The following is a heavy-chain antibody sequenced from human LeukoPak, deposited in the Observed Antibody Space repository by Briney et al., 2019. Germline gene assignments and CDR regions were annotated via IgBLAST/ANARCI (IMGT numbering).Heavy chain of an antibody. CDR1: GFTFTSCA. Sequence: GGSLRLSCAASGFTFTSCAMSWVRQAPGKGLEWVSAVSATGGSTFHADSVKGRSIISRDNSKNTLYLQMDSLRAEDTAIYYCAKGYYSGSGSYYKQAFDIWGQGTMVTVSS. CDR3: AKGYYSGSGSYYKQAFDI. CDR2: VSATGGST. D-gene: IGHD3-10*01. J-gene: IGHJ3*02. V-gene: IGHV3-23*01.